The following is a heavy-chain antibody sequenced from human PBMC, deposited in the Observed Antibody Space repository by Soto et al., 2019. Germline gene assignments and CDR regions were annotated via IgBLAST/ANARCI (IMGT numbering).Heavy chain of an antibody. CDR3: VRLGPDYYDSSGYADH. CDR1: GYRFTTYW. D-gene: IGHD3-22*01. CDR2: IYPGDSDT. J-gene: IGHJ4*02. V-gene: IGHV5-51*01. Sequence: GESLKISCKGSGYRFTTYWIGWVRQMPGKGLEWMGIIYPGDSDTRYSPSLEGLVSISVDRSISTAYLQWTSLKASDTAMYYCVRLGPDYYDSSGYADHWGRGTLVT.